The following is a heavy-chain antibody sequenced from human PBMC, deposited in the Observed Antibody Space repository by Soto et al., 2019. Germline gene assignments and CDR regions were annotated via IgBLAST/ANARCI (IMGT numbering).Heavy chain of an antibody. CDR1: DGSISSGGYY. Sequence: SETLSLTCTVSDGSISSGGYYWSWIRQNPGKGLEWIGYIYYSGSTYYNPSLKSRVTMSVDTSKNQFSLKLSSVTAADTALYYCARAGGTTVVTLAFDIWGQGTMVTVSS. J-gene: IGHJ3*02. CDR2: IYYSGST. V-gene: IGHV4-31*03. D-gene: IGHD4-17*01. CDR3: ARAGGTTVVTLAFDI.